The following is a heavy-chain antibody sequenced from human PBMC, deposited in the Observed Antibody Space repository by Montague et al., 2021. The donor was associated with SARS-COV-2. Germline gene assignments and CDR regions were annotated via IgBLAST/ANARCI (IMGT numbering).Heavy chain of an antibody. Sequence: SETLSLTCTVSGVSISSGGFYWSWLRQPPGKGLEWIGIIYYSGNTHYNPSLKSRVTISIDTSKNQFSLKLSSVTAADTAVYYCAKSVPCQRVVGAIPMYSMDVWGQGTTVTVSS. CDR2: IYYSGNT. D-gene: IGHD2-15*01. V-gene: IGHV4-39*07. CDR3: AKSVPCQRVVGAIPMYSMDV. J-gene: IGHJ6*02. CDR1: GVSISSGGFY.